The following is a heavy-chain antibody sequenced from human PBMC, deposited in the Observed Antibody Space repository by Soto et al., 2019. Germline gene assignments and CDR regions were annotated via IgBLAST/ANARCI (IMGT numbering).Heavy chain of an antibody. V-gene: IGHV3-21*01. CDR3: ARDGITMIRGITVFDF. Sequence: PGGSLRLSCVASGFTFSSSRMSWVRQAPGKGLEWVSFISSSSDYMYYADSVKGRFTVSRDNAKNSLYLQMDSLRAEDTAVYYCARDGITMIRGITVFDFWGQGTLVTVSS. J-gene: IGHJ4*02. CDR1: GFTFSSSR. CDR2: ISSSSDYM. D-gene: IGHD3-10*01.